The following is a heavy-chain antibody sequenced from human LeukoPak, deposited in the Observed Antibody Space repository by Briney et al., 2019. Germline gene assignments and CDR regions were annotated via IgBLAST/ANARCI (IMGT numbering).Heavy chain of an antibody. CDR1: GFTFGDYA. CDR3: TYYYDSSGYQRSAFDI. D-gene: IGHD3-22*01. V-gene: IGHV3-49*04. Sequence: LSGGSLRLSCTASGFTFGDYAMSWVRQAPGKGLEWVGLIRSEAYGGTTEYAASVKGRFSISRDDSKSIAYLQMNSLKTEDTAVYYCTYYYDSSGYQRSAFDIWGQGTMVTVSS. J-gene: IGHJ3*02. CDR2: IRSEAYGGTT.